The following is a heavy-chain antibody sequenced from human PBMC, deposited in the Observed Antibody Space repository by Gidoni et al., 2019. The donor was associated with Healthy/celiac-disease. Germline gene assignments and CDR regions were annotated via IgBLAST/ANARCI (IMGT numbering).Heavy chain of an antibody. Sequence: QVQLVESGGGVVQPGRSLRLSCAASGFPFSSYAMHWVRQAPGKGLEWVAVISYDGSNKYYADSVKGRFTISRDNSKNTLYLQMNSLRAEDTAVYYCAREPEYSSSWYYYYYYMDVWGKGTTVTVSS. J-gene: IGHJ6*03. CDR2: ISYDGSNK. CDR1: GFPFSSYA. CDR3: AREPEYSSSWYYYYYYMDV. V-gene: IGHV3-30-3*01. D-gene: IGHD6-13*01.